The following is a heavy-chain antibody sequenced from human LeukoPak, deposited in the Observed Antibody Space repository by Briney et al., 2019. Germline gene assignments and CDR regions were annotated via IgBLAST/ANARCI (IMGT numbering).Heavy chain of an antibody. CDR1: GYTFTSYG. CDR3: ARDLSIAAAGIGAY. CDR2: ISAYNGNT. D-gene: IGHD6-13*01. V-gene: IGHV1-18*04. Sequence: ASVKVSCKASGYTFTSYGISWVRQAPGQGLEWMGWISAYNGNTNYAQKLQGRVTMTTDTSTSTAYMELRSLRSDDTAVYYCARDLSIAAAGIGAYWGQGTLATVSS. J-gene: IGHJ4*02.